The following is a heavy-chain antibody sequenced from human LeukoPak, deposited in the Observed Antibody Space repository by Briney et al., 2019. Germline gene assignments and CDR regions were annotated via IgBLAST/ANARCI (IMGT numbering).Heavy chain of an antibody. CDR2: MKPNSGNT. Sequence: EASVKVSCKASGYTFTSSDINWVRQATGQGLEWMGRMKPNSGNTGYAQKFQGRVTMTRNTSISTAYMELSSLRSEDTAVYYCARLGSVSWYYYYYGMDVWGQGTTVTVSS. D-gene: IGHD2-15*01. V-gene: IGHV1-8*01. CDR3: ARLGSVSWYYYYYGMDV. J-gene: IGHJ6*02. CDR1: GYTFTSSD.